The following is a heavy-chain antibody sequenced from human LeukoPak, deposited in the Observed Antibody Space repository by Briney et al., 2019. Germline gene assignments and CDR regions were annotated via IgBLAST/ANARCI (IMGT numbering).Heavy chain of an antibody. CDR1: GGSISSYY. J-gene: IGHJ3*02. CDR2: IYHSGAT. V-gene: IGHV4-59*01. Sequence: SETLSLTCTVSGGSISSYYWTWIRQPPGKGLEWIGYIYHSGATNYNPSLKSRVTISVDTSKNQFSLKLSSETAADTAIYYCARRVAVRPVYGFDIWGQGTMVTVSS. CDR3: ARRVAVRPVYGFDI. D-gene: IGHD6-6*01.